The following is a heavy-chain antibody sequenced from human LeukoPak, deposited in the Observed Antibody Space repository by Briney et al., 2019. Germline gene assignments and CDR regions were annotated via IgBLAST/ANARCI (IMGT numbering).Heavy chain of an antibody. D-gene: IGHD3-16*01. CDR2: INPNSGGT. Sequence: GASVKVSCKASGYTFTSYDINWVRQAPGQGLEWMGRINPNSGGTNYAQKFQGRVTMTRDTSISTAYMELSRLRSDDTAVYYCARDNTFGGSPSDYWGQGTLVTVSS. CDR3: ARDNTFGGSPSDY. J-gene: IGHJ4*02. CDR1: GYTFTSYD. V-gene: IGHV1-2*06.